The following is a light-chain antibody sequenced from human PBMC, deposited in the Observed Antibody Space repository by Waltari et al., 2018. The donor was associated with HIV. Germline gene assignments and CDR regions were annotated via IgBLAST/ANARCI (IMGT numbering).Light chain of an antibody. V-gene: IGLV7-43*01. CDR1: FGTVSTSCY. Sequence: TVVTRDSSLTVSPGGTVTLTCVLTFGTVSTSCYPNWLQQKPGLPPTAFIYGGGTNHLWTPARYPGSIVGDTATLTLTAGQAEDEAIYFCLLYVGGSYLFGGGTIVTVL. J-gene: IGLJ2*01. CDR2: GGG. CDR3: LLYVGGSYL.